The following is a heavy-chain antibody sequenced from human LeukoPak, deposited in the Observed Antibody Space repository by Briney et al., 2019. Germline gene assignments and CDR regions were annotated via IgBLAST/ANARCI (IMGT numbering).Heavy chain of an antibody. CDR1: GGSLSSGSYY. D-gene: IGHD5-18*01. J-gene: IGHJ4*02. CDR2: IYYSGST. Sequence: PSETLSLTCTVSGGSLSSGSYYWSWIRQHPGKGLEWIGYIYYSGSTYYNPSLKSRVTISVDTSKNQFSLKLSSVTAADTAVYYCARDSGYSYGPLDYWGQGTLVTVSS. V-gene: IGHV4-31*03. CDR3: ARDSGYSYGPLDY.